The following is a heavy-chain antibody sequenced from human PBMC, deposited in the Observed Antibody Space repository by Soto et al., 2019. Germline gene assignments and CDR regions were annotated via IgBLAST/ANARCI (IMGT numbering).Heavy chain of an antibody. Sequence: GGSLRLSCAASGFTFSSYAMSWVRQAPGKGLEWVSAISGSGGSTYYADSVKGRFTISRDNSKNTLYLRMNSLRAEDTAVYYCAKGGVAARPYYYYGMDVWGQGTTVTVSS. D-gene: IGHD6-6*01. J-gene: IGHJ6*02. CDR2: ISGSGGST. CDR1: GFTFSSYA. V-gene: IGHV3-23*01. CDR3: AKGGVAARPYYYYGMDV.